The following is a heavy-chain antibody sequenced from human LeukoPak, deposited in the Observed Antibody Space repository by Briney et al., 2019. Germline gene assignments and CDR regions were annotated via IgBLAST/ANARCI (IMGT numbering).Heavy chain of an antibody. V-gene: IGHV3-48*04. J-gene: IGHJ2*01. CDR1: GFTVSSNY. CDR3: ARVPRRGYYDSSGFSYWYFDL. Sequence: GGSLGLSCAASGFTVSSNYMSWVRQAPGKGLEWVSYISSSSSTIYYADSVKGRFTISRDNAKNSLYLQMNSLRAEDTAVYYCARVPRRGYYDSSGFSYWYFDLWGRGTLVTVSS. D-gene: IGHD3-22*01. CDR2: ISSSSSTI.